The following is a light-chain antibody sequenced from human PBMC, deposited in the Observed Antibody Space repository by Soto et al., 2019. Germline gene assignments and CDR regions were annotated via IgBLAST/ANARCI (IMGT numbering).Light chain of an antibody. CDR3: QQYSSSSYT. Sequence: IVLTQSPGTLSLSPGERATLSCRVSQSVSSDYLAWYHQKPGQAPRLLIYGASSRATGIPGRFSGSGSGTDFTLTISRLEPEDFAVYYCQQYSSSSYTFGQGTRLDIK. V-gene: IGKV3-20*01. J-gene: IGKJ2*01. CDR1: QSVSSDY. CDR2: GAS.